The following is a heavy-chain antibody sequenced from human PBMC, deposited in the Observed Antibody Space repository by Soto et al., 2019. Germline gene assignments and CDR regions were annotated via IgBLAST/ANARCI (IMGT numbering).Heavy chain of an antibody. D-gene: IGHD4-4*01. CDR2: IDPSDSYT. J-gene: IGHJ6*02. V-gene: IGHV5-10-1*01. CDR1: GYSFTSYW. Sequence: GAALTISCKACGYSFTSYWLSWVRQMPGKGLEWMGRIDPSDSYTNYSPSFQGHVTISADKSISTAYLQWGSLKASDTAMYYCARHGDYSNYYYYGMDVWSQGTTVTDS. CDR3: ARHGDYSNYYYYGMDV.